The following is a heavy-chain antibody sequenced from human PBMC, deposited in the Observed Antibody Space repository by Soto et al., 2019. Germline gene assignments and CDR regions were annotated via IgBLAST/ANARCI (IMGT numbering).Heavy chain of an antibody. V-gene: IGHV3-73*02. Sequence: EVHLVQSGGGLVQPGGSLKLSCAASGFIFSGSAMHWVRQASGKGLEWVGRIGREAHNYATEYAASVEGRFTIYREESKITTVLLMNGLKSEDTAVYFSVRQWLVVRPLDRWGQGTLVTVSS. CDR3: VRQWLVVRPLDR. J-gene: IGHJ5*02. CDR2: IGREAHNYAT. D-gene: IGHD6-19*01. CDR1: GFIFSGSA.